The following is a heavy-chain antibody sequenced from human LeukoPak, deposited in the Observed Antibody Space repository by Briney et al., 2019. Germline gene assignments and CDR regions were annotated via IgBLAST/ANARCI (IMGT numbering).Heavy chain of an antibody. CDR3: AREKMATVSHYGMDV. Sequence: ASVKVSCKAPGYTFTSYYMHWVRQAPGQGLEWMGIINPSGGSTSYAQKFQGRVTMTRDTSTSTVYMELSSLRSEDTAVYYGAREKMATVSHYGMDVWGQGTTVSVSS. V-gene: IGHV1-46*01. CDR1: GYTFTSYY. J-gene: IGHJ6*02. CDR2: INPSGGST. D-gene: IGHD4-11*01.